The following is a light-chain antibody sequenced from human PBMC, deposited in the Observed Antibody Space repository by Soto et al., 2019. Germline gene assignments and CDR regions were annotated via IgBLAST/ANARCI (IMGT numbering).Light chain of an antibody. J-gene: IGKJ3*01. Sequence: DIQMTQSPSPLSASVGDRVDITCRTSQSVSSYLNWYQAKPGKAPKLLIYGTSNLESGVPSRFSGSGSGTDFTLTISSLQPEDSATYYCQQSYSTPPFTFGPGTRVDI. CDR3: QQSYSTPPFT. CDR2: GTS. V-gene: IGKV1-39*01. CDR1: QSVSSY.